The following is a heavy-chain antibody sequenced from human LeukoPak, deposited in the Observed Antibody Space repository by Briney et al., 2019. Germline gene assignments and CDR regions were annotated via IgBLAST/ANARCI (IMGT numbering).Heavy chain of an antibody. CDR2: ISSSSSYI. CDR3: ARAGYCSGDTCYNYYYYMDV. D-gene: IGHD2-15*01. Sequence: GGSLRLSCAASGFTFSSYSMNWVRQAPGKGLEWVSSISSSSSYIYYADSVKGRFTISRDNSKNTLYLQMNSLRAEGTAVYYCARAGYCSGDTCYNYYYYMDVWGKGTTVTVSS. V-gene: IGHV3-21*01. J-gene: IGHJ6*03. CDR1: GFTFSSYS.